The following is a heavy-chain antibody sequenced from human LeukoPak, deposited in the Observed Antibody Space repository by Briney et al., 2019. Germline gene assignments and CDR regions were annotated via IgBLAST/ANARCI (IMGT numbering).Heavy chain of an antibody. J-gene: IGHJ4*02. V-gene: IGHV4-38-2*01. Sequence: SETLSLTCAVSGYSISSGYYWGWIRQPPGKGLEWIGSIYHSGSTNYNPSLKSRVTISVDTSKNQFSLKLSSVTAADTAVYYCARALYCSGGSCYPRAWVRYYFDYWGQGTLVTVSS. CDR3: ARALYCSGGSCYPRAWVRYYFDY. CDR1: GYSISSGYY. D-gene: IGHD2-15*01. CDR2: IYHSGST.